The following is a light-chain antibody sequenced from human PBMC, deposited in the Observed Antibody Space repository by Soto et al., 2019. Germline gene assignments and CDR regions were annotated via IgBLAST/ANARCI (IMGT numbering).Light chain of an antibody. CDR2: DVS. J-gene: IGLJ1*01. V-gene: IGLV2-14*01. CDR3: SSYTSSSTYV. CDR1: SSDVGGYNY. Sequence: QSALTQPASVSGSPGQSLTISCTGTSSDVGGYNYVSWYQKHPGKAPKLMIYDVSNRPSGVSNRFSGSKSGNTASLTISGLQAEDEADYYCSSYTSSSTYVFGTGTKLTVL.